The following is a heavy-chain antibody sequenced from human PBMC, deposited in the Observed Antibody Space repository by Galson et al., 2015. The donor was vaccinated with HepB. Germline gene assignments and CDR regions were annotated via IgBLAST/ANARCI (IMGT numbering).Heavy chain of an antibody. CDR3: AGNYVWGSYRSN. J-gene: IGHJ4*02. Sequence: SLRLSCAASGFTFSSYAMSWVRQAPGKGLEWVSAISGSGGSTYYADSVRGRFTISRDYSKNTLYLQMNSLRAEDTAVYYCAGNYVWGSYRSNWGQGTLVTVSS. CDR1: GFTFSSYA. D-gene: IGHD3-16*02. V-gene: IGHV3-23*01. CDR2: ISGSGGST.